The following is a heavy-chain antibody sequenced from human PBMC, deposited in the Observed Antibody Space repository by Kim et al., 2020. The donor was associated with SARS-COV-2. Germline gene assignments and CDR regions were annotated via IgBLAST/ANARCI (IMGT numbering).Heavy chain of an antibody. V-gene: IGHV1-69*13. CDR2: IIPIFGTA. D-gene: IGHD2-2*02. Sequence: SVKVSCKASGGTFSSYAISWVRQAPGQGLEWMGGIIPIFGTANYAQKFQGRVTITADESTSTAYMELSSLRSEDTAVYYCAREAYCSSTSCYTGYYYYGMDVWGQGTTVTVSS. CDR3: AREAYCSSTSCYTGYYYYGMDV. J-gene: IGHJ6*02. CDR1: GGTFSSYA.